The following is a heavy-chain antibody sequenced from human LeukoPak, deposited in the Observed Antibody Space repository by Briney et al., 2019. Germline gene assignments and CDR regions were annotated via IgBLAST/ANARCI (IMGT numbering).Heavy chain of an antibody. CDR1: GGSISSSSYY. CDR3: ARGKELRYFDWLPKLYFDY. CDR2: IYYSGST. V-gene: IGHV4-39*07. D-gene: IGHD3-9*01. J-gene: IGHJ4*02. Sequence: PSETLSLTCTVSGGSISSSSYYWGWIRQPPGKGLEWIGSIYYSGSTYYNPSLKSRVTISVDTSNNQFSLKLSSVTAADTAVYYCARGKELRYFDWLPKLYFDYWGQGTLVTVSS.